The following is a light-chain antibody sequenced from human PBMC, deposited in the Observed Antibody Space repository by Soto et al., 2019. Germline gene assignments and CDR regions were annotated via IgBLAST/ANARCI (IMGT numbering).Light chain of an antibody. CDR3: QQRSYWPLT. Sequence: EIVLTQSPATLSLSPGERVTLSCRASQSVSSSLAWYQQKPGQAPRLLIYDASNRATGIPARFSGSGSGTDFTLTISSLEPEDFAVYYCQQRSYWPLTFGGGTKVEIK. CDR1: QSVSSS. CDR2: DAS. J-gene: IGKJ4*01. V-gene: IGKV3-11*01.